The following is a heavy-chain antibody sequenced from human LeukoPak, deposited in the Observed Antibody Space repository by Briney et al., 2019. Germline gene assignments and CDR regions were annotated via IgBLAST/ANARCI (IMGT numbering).Heavy chain of an antibody. CDR3: ATAGIRTYYYGSGSYYFDY. V-gene: IGHV1-18*01. Sequence: GASVKVSCKASGYTFTSYGISWVRQAPGQGLEWMGWISAYNGNTNYAQKLQGRVTMTTDTSTSTAYMELRSLRSEDTAVYYCATAGIRTYYYGSGSYYFDYWGQGTLVTVSS. D-gene: IGHD3-10*01. CDR2: ISAYNGNT. CDR1: GYTFTSYG. J-gene: IGHJ4*02.